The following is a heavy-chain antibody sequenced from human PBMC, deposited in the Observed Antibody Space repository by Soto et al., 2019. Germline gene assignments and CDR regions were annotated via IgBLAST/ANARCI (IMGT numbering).Heavy chain of an antibody. Sequence: ASVKVSCKASGYTFTGYYMHWVRQAPGQGLEWMGWINPNSGGTNYAQKFQGWVTMTRDTSISTAYMELSRLRSDDTAVYYCARGPYYYDSSGYYTYWAQGTLVPVSS. J-gene: IGHJ4*02. D-gene: IGHD3-22*01. V-gene: IGHV1-2*04. CDR2: INPNSGGT. CDR3: ARGPYYYDSSGYYTY. CDR1: GYTFTGYY.